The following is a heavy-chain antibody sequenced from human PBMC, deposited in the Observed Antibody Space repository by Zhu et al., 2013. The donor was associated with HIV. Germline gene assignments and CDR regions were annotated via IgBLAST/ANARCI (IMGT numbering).Heavy chain of an antibody. CDR1: GGSFSGYY. V-gene: IGHV4-34*01. CDR2: INHSGST. D-gene: IGHD2-15*01. Sequence: QVQLQQWGAGLLKPSETLSLTCAVYGGSFSGYYWSWIRQPPGKGLEWIGEINHSGSTNYNPSLKSRVTISVDTSKNQFSLKLSSVTAADTAVYYCARGRLYCSGGSCYSVYYFDYWGQGTLVTVSS. J-gene: IGHJ4*02. CDR3: ARGRLYCSGGSCYSVYYFDY.